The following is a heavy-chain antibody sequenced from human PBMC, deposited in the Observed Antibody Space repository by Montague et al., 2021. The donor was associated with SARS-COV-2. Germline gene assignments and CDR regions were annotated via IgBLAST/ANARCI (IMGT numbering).Heavy chain of an antibody. CDR3: ARFTSTGSGSYYIFDY. J-gene: IGHJ4*02. CDR2: IYHDGST. V-gene: IGHV4-4*02. Sequence: SETLSLTCTVSGGGSISSSHWWSWVRQPPGKGLEWIGEIYHDGSTNYNPSLKSRLIISVDKSKNQFSLKLSSVTAADTAVYYCARFTSTGSGSYYIFDYWGQGTLVTVSS. CDR1: GGGSISSSHW. D-gene: IGHD1-26*01.